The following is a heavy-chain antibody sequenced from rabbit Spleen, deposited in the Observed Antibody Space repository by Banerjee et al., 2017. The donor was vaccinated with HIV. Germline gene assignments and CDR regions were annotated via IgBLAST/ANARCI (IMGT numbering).Heavy chain of an antibody. CDR3: VRGASSSGYYSL. Sequence: QEQLVEFGGGLVQPGGSLKLSCKASGFDLSSYGVSWVRQAPGKGLEWIGYIDTLFGTTYYANWVNGRFTISSHNAQNTLYLQLNSLTAADTATYFCVRGASSSGYYSLWGPGTLVTVS. J-gene: IGHJ4*01. CDR2: IDTLFGTT. V-gene: IGHV1S47*01. D-gene: IGHD1-1*01. CDR1: GFDLSSYG.